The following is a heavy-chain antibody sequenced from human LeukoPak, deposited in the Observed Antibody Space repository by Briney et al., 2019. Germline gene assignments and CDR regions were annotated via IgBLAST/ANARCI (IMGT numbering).Heavy chain of an antibody. Sequence: GGSLRLSCAASRFTFSSSAMSWVRQAPGKGLEWVSTISDSGGNTFYADSVKGRFTISRDNSKNTLYLQMNSLRAEDTAVYYCAKQGYCSSTNCYYYYYYGMDVRGQGTTVTVSS. CDR2: ISDSGGNT. CDR3: AKQGYCSSTNCYYYYYYGMDV. J-gene: IGHJ6*02. D-gene: IGHD2-2*01. CDR1: RFTFSSSA. V-gene: IGHV3-23*01.